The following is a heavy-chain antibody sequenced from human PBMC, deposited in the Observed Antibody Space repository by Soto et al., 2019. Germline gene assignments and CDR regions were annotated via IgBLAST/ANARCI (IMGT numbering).Heavy chain of an antibody. CDR1: GDSVSSNSAA. V-gene: IGHV6-1*01. Sequence: SQTLSLTCVISGDSVSSNSAAWGWIRQSPSRGLEWLGRTYYRSKWYNEYAVSVKSRIIINPDTSKNQFSLQLNSVTPEDTAVYYCERENVVVVASDYWGQGTLVTVSS. D-gene: IGHD2-15*01. J-gene: IGHJ4*02. CDR3: ERENVVVVASDY. CDR2: TYYRSKWYN.